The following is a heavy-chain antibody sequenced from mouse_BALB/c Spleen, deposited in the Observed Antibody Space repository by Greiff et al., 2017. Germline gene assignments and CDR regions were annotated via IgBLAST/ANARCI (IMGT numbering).Heavy chain of an antibody. CDR1: GFTFTSYG. V-gene: IGHV5-6-5*01. J-gene: IGHJ2*01. Sequence: EVQLMESGAGLVTPGGSLKLSCTASGFTFTSYGMSWVRQTPEKGLEWVASISSGGSTYYHDSVKGRITISRDNARNILFLQMSSLRTDDTAMYYYARFYGYDRFDYWGQGTTLTVSS. CDR2: ISSGGST. D-gene: IGHD2-2*01. CDR3: ARFYGYDRFDY.